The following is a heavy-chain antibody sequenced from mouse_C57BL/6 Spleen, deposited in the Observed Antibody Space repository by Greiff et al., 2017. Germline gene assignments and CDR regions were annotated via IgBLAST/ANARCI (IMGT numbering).Heavy chain of an antibody. D-gene: IGHD2-1*01. V-gene: IGHV3-6*01. CDR2: ISYDGSN. Sequence: DVKLQESGPGLVKPSQSLSLTCSVTGYSITSGYYWNWIRQFPGNKLEWMGYISYDGSNNSNPSLKNRISITRDTSKNQFFLKLNSVTTEDTATYYCASGVYYGNPDFDVWGTGTTVTVSS. CDR1: GYSITSGYY. J-gene: IGHJ1*03. CDR3: ASGVYYGNPDFDV.